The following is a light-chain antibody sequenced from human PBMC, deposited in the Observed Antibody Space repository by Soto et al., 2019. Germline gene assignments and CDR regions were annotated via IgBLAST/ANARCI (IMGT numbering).Light chain of an antibody. J-gene: IGKJ5*01. CDR3: LQHNIYPLT. V-gene: IGKV1-5*01. CDR2: DAS. CDR1: QSISSS. Sequence: DIQMMHSTFTLSSCLVERVAISCLASQSISSSLAWYQQKPGQAPKLLIYDASNLESGVPSRFSGSGSGTEFTLTISSLQPEDFATYYCLQHNIYPLTFGQGTRLEIK.